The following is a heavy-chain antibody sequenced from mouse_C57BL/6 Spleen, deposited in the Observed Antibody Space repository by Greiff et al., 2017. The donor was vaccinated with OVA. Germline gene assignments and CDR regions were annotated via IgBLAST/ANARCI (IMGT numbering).Heavy chain of an antibody. Sequence: DVMLVESGGGLVKPGGSLKLSCAASGFTFSSYALSWVRQTPEKRLEWVATISDGGSYPYYPDNVKGRFTISRDNASNNLYLQMSHLKSEDTALYYCARGRLRYYFDYWGQGTTLTVSS. V-gene: IGHV5-4*03. CDR2: ISDGGSYP. D-gene: IGHD2-2*01. J-gene: IGHJ2*01. CDR3: ARGRLRYYFDY. CDR1: GFTFSSYA.